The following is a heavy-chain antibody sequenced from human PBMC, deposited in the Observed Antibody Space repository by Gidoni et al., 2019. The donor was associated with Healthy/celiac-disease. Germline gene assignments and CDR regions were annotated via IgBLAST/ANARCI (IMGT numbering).Heavy chain of an antibody. CDR3: AKSTGYSGYDEFDY. Sequence: EVQRLESGGGLVQPGGSLRRSCAASGFTCSSYAMSWVRQAPGKGLEWVSAISGSGGSTYYADSVKGRFTISRDNSKNTLYLQMNSLRAEDTAVYYCAKSTGYSGYDEFDYWGQGTLVTVSS. D-gene: IGHD5-12*01. V-gene: IGHV3-23*01. CDR1: GFTCSSYA. J-gene: IGHJ4*02. CDR2: ISGSGGST.